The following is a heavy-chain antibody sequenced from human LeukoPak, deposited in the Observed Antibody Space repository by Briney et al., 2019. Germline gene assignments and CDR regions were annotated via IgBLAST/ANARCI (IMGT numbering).Heavy chain of an antibody. CDR2: MNPNSGNT. Sequence: GASVKVSCKASGYTFTSYDINWVRQATGQGLEWMGWMNPNSGNTGYAQKFQGRVTITRYTSISTAYMELSSLRSEDTAVYYCARGATEPPYYYYYMDVWGKGTTVTVSS. D-gene: IGHD1-26*01. CDR3: ARGATEPPYYYYYMDV. CDR1: GYTFTSYD. V-gene: IGHV1-8*03. J-gene: IGHJ6*03.